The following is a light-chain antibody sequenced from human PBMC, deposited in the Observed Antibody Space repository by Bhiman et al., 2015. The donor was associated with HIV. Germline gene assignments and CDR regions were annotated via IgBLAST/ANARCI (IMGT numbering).Light chain of an antibody. CDR1: SLRSYY. CDR2: QNN. Sequence: SSELTQDPAVSVALGQTVRITCQGDSLRSYYASWYQQKPGQSPVLVIYQNNKRPSGIPERFSGSNSGNTATLTISGTQAVDEADYYCQAWDSTAFYVFGTGTKVTVL. V-gene: IGLV3-19*01. J-gene: IGLJ1*01. CDR3: QAWDSTAFYV.